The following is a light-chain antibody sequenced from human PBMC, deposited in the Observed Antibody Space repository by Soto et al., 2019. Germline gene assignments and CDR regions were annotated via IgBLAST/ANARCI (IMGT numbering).Light chain of an antibody. J-gene: IGLJ2*01. CDR3: FSYAGGYTHEL. CDR1: ISDGGTYNY. V-gene: IGLV2-11*01. CDR2: DVS. Sequence: QSVLTQPRSVSGPPGQSVSISCSGTISDGGTYNYVSWYQQHTGKAPKLMIYDVSKRPSGVRDRFSGYKSGNTASLTISGLQDEDEADYYCFSYAGGYTHELFGGGTKVTV.